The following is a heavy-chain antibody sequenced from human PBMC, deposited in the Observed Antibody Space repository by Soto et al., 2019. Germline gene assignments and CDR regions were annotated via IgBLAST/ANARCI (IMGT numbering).Heavy chain of an antibody. D-gene: IGHD1-26*01. CDR3: VVEEEIGSHALDY. V-gene: IGHV1-18*01. J-gene: IGHJ4*02. CDR2: ISVYNGNA. Sequence: QVHVVQSGAEVKKPGASVKVSCKASGYTFTSYAFSWVRQAPGQGLEWMGWISVYNGNAKYAKKFQGRVTMTTDTTTSTAYMELRSLRSDATAVYYCVVEEEIGSHALDYWGQGTLVTVSS. CDR1: GYTFTSYA.